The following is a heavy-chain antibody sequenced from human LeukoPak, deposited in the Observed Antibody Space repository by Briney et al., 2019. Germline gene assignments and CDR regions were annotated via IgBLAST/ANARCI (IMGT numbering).Heavy chain of an antibody. CDR2: IKQDGSEK. D-gene: IGHD3-10*01. V-gene: IGHV3-7*01. J-gene: IGHJ6*02. CDR3: ARGRDYYGSGSYPDYYYYYGMGV. CDR1: GFTFSSYW. Sequence: GGSLRLSCAASGFTFSSYWMSWVRQAPGKGLEWVANIKQDGSEKYYVDSVKGRFTISRDNAKNSLYLQMNSLRAEDTAVYYCARGRDYYGSGSYPDYYYYYGMGVWGQGTTVTVSS.